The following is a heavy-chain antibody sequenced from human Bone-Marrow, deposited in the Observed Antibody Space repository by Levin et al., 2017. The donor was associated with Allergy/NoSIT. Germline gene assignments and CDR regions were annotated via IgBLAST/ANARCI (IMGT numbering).Heavy chain of an antibody. V-gene: IGHV3-9*01. CDR3: AKASL. D-gene: IGHD6-13*01. CDR1: GFTFEDLA. Sequence: GGSLRLSCTASGFTFEDLAMHWVRQPPGRGLEWVSGITWNSGSIGYADSVKGRFTITRDNANNVFYLQMNSLTPEDTALYYCAKASLGGQGTQVTVSS. CDR2: ITWNSGSI. J-gene: IGHJ4*02.